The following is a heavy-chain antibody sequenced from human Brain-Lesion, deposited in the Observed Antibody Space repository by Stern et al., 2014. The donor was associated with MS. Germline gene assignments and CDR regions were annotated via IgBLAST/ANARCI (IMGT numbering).Heavy chain of an antibody. CDR2: ISVGTDYI. CDR3: ARVDCSGTNCFYYYYGMDV. CDR1: GFTFNSYS. D-gene: IGHD2-2*01. J-gene: IGHJ6*02. Sequence: VQLVESGGGLVKPGGSLRLSCEDSGFTFNSYSMNWVRQAPGKGLEWVSSISVGTDYIYYADSVKGRFTISRDNAKNSLFLQMNALRAEDTGVYYCARVDCSGTNCFYYYYGMDVWGQGTTVTVSS. V-gene: IGHV3-21*01.